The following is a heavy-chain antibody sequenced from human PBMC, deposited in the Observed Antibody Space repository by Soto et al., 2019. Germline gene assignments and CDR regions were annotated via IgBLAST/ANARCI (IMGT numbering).Heavy chain of an antibody. J-gene: IGHJ4*02. Sequence: EVQLVESGGGLVKPGGSLRLSCAASGFTFSSYSMNWVRQAPGKGLEWVSSISSSSSYIYYADSVKGRFTISRDNAKNSLYLQMNSLRAEDTSVYYCARKGSGWYWVSFDYWGQGTLVTVSS. D-gene: IGHD6-19*01. V-gene: IGHV3-21*01. CDR2: ISSSSSYI. CDR3: ARKGSGWYWVSFDY. CDR1: GFTFSSYS.